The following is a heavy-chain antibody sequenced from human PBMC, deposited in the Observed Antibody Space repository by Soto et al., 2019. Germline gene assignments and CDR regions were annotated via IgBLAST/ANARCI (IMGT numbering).Heavy chain of an antibody. V-gene: IGHV1-69*06. CDR2: IIPIFGTA. CDR1: GGTFSSYA. CDR3: ARGGNIGYYSAEYFQH. J-gene: IGHJ1*01. D-gene: IGHD3-22*01. Sequence: QVQLVQSGAEVKKPGSSVKVSCKASGGTFSSYAISWVRQAPGQGLEWMGGIIPIFGTANYAQKFQGRVTITADKSTSTAYMELSSLRSEDTAVYYCARGGNIGYYSAEYFQHWGQGTLVTVSS.